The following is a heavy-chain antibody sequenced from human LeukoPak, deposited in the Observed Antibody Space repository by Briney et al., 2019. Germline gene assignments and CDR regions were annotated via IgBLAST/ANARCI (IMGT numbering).Heavy chain of an antibody. D-gene: IGHD1-14*01. V-gene: IGHV4-4*02. CDR2: IYHSGST. Sequence: PSGTLSLTCAVSGGSISSSNWWSWVRPPPGKGLEWIGEIYHSGSTNYNPSLKSRVTISVDKSKNQFSLKLSSATAADTAVYYCARLEPSTGYYMDVWGKGTTVTVSS. J-gene: IGHJ6*03. CDR1: GGSISSSNW. CDR3: ARLEPSTGYYMDV.